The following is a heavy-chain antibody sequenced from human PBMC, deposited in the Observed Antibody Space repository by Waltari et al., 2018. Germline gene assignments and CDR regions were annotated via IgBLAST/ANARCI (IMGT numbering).Heavy chain of an antibody. CDR2: VFTSGLT. J-gene: IGHJ3*02. CDR1: GGSISSGGYY. V-gene: IGHV4-61*02. D-gene: IGHD3-22*01. CDR3: AREWDHYDNSGKGAFEI. Sequence: QVQLQESGPGLVKPSQTLSITCIVSGGSISSGGYYWSWIRQPAGKGLEWIGRVFTSGLTNYNPSLKSRVTVSLDTSKNHFSLNLSSVTAADTAVYYCAREWDHYDNSGKGAFEIWGQGTLVTVSS.